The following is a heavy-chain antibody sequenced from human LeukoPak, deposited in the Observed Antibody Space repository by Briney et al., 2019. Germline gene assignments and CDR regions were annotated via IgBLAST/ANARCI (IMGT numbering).Heavy chain of an antibody. J-gene: IGHJ3*02. V-gene: IGHV3-33*01. Sequence: PGRSLRLSCAASGFTFSSHGMHWVRQAPGKGLEWVAVIWYDGSNKYYADSVKGRFTISRDNSKNTLYLQMNSLRAEDTAVYYCARGSIYYDSSGYYSFDAFDIWGQGTMVTVSS. CDR2: IWYDGSNK. D-gene: IGHD3-22*01. CDR1: GFTFSSHG. CDR3: ARGSIYYDSSGYYSFDAFDI.